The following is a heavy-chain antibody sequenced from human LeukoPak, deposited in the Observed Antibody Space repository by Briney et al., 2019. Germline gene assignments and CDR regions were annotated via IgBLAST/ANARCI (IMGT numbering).Heavy chain of an antibody. D-gene: IGHD1-1*01. J-gene: IGHJ4*02. CDR1: GCAVRSYD. CDR3: VRSERKTGTEFDY. CDR2: IGTAGDT. Sequence: GVSLRLTCAESGCAVRSYDVHLVRHGTVKNMEWVSVIGTAGDTNYLGSVKGRFTISRENAKNSLYLQMNSLRAEDTAVYYCVRSERKTGTEFDYWGQGTLVTVSS. V-gene: IGHV3-13*01.